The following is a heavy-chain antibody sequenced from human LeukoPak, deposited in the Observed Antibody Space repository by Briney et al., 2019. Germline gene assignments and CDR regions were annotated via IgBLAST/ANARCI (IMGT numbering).Heavy chain of an antibody. CDR3: ARDHDWAFDL. Sequence: TGGSLRLSCEASGFPFGSYVMTWFRQAPGKGLEWIAYINHNAETIFYPDFVKGRFTISRDNAKNSLYLQMNALRYEDTAIYYCARDHDWAFDLWGQGTLVTVSS. CDR2: INHNAETI. CDR1: GFPFGSYV. V-gene: IGHV3-48*02. J-gene: IGHJ4*02. D-gene: IGHD3-9*01.